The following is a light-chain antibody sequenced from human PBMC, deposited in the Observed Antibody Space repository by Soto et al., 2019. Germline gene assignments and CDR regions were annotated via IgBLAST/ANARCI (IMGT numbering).Light chain of an antibody. Sequence: EIVLTQSPGTLSLSPGERATLSCRASQSVSSSYLAWYQQKPGQAPRLLIYGASSRATGIPDRVSGSGSGTDVTLTISRLEPEDFSVYYCQQYGSSRPITFGEGTRVEI. J-gene: IGKJ5*01. CDR3: QQYGSSRPIT. V-gene: IGKV3-20*01. CDR2: GAS. CDR1: QSVSSSY.